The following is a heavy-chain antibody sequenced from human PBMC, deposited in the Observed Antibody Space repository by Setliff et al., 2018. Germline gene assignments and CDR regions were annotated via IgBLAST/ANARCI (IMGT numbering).Heavy chain of an antibody. V-gene: IGHV4-34*01. CDR1: TGSFSGNY. CDR2: INHSGGT. J-gene: IGHJ2*01. CDR3: ARYRPSGSSRLNYFDL. D-gene: IGHD3-22*01. Sequence: ASETLSLTCAVYTGSFSGNYWSWLRQPPGKGLEWIGEINHSGGTNYNPSLKSRVTISVDTSKNQFSLRLSSMTAADTAVYYCARYRPSGSSRLNYFDLWGRGTLVTVSS.